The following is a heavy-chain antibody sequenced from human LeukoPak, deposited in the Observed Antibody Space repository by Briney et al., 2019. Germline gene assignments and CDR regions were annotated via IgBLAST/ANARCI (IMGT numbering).Heavy chain of an antibody. D-gene: IGHD6-6*01. J-gene: IGHJ4*02. CDR1: GFTFSSYS. V-gene: IGHV3-21*01. CDR3: ARGGYSSSPTAFDY. Sequence: GGSLRLSCAASGFTFSSYSMNWVRQAPGKGLEWVSSISSSSSYIYYADSVKGRFTISRDNAKNSLYLQMSSLRAEDTAVYYCARGGYSSSPTAFDYWGQGTLVTVSS. CDR2: ISSSSSYI.